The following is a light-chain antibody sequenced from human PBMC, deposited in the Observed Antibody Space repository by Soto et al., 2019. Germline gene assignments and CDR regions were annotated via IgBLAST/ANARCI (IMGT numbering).Light chain of an antibody. V-gene: IGKV3-15*01. J-gene: IGKJ5*01. CDR3: QQYNRGSPIT. CDR2: GSS. Sequence: EIVLTQSPGTLSLSPGERATLSCRASQTIDSNLAWYQQKPGQAPRLLIYGSSTRATGIPVRFSGSGSGTEFTLTISSLQSDDFAVYYCQQYNRGSPITFGQGTRLEIK. CDR1: QTIDSN.